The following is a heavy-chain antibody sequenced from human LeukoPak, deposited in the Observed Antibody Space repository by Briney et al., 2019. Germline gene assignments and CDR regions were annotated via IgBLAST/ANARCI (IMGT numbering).Heavy chain of an antibody. D-gene: IGHD3-9*01. CDR1: GGTFSSYA. J-gene: IGHJ6*02. Sequence: SVKVSCKASGGTFSSYAISWLRQAPGQGLDWMGGIIPIFGTANYAQKFQGRVTITADESTSTAYMELSSLRSEDTAVYYCAKALNYYYYYGMDVWGQGTTVTVSS. CDR3: AKALNYYYYYGMDV. CDR2: IIPIFGTA. V-gene: IGHV1-69*13.